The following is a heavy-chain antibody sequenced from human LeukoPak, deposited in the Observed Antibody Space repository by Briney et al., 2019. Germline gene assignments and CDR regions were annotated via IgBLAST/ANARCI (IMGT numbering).Heavy chain of an antibody. D-gene: IGHD3-3*01. CDR1: GSTLTGYY. CDR3: ARDGASGYLADY. V-gene: IGHV1-2*02. CDR2: INPNSGGT. Sequence: ASVKVSCKASGSTLTGYYMHWVRQAPGQGLEWMGWINPNSGGTNYAQKFQGRVTMTRGTSISTAYMELSRLGSDDTAVYYCARDGASGYLADYWGQGTLVTVSS. J-gene: IGHJ4*02.